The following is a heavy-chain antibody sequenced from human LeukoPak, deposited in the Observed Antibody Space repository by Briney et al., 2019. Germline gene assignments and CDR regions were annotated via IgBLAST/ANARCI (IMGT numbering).Heavy chain of an antibody. J-gene: IGHJ4*02. V-gene: IGHV3-33*01. D-gene: IGHD3/OR15-3a*01. Sequence: PGGSLRLSCAASGFTFSSYGMHWVRQAPGKGLEWVAVIWYDGSNKYYADSVKGRFTISRENAKNSLYLQMNSLRAGDTAVYYCARALVGTGLDYWGQGTLVTVSS. CDR2: IWYDGSNK. CDR3: ARALVGTGLDY. CDR1: GFTFSSYG.